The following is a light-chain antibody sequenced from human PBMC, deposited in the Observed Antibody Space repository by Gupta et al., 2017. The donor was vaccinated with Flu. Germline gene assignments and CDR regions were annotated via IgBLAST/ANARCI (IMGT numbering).Light chain of an antibody. CDR3: QQYNSYPWT. CDR2: KAS. J-gene: IGKJ1*01. V-gene: IGKV1-5*03. CDR1: QSISSW. Sequence: GDRVTITCRASQSISSWLAWYQQKPGKAPKLLIYKASSLESGVPSRFSGSGSGTEFTLTISSLQPADFATYYCQQYNSYPWTFGQGTKVEIK.